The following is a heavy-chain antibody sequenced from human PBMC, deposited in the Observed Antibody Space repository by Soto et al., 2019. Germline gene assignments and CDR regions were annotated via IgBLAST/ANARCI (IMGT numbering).Heavy chain of an antibody. V-gene: IGHV3-74*01. D-gene: IGHD2-8*01. CDR1: GFNFNTDW. CDR2: INTDGTSA. CDR3: VREPGAYVYFGFDV. Sequence: EVRLVQSGGGFVQPGGSLRLSCAASGFNFNTDWMHWVRQAPGEGLLWISRINTDGTSADYAASVKGRFTASRDNAKDIVFLQMNSLRVDDTAVYYCVREPGAYVYFGFDVWGQGTMVTVSS. J-gene: IGHJ3*01.